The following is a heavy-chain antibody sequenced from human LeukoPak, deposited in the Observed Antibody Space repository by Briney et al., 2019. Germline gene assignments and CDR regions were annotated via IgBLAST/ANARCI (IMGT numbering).Heavy chain of an antibody. CDR3: AGVSGGTGTTEGAFDI. CDR1: GFTFSDYY. CDR2: ISSSGSTI. J-gene: IGHJ3*02. V-gene: IGHV3-11*04. D-gene: IGHD1-7*01. Sequence: GGSLRLSCAASGFTFSDYYISWIRQAPGKGLEWVSYISSSGSTIYYADSVKGRFTISRDNAKNSLYLQMSSLRAEDTAVYYCAGVSGGTGTTEGAFDIWGQGTMVTVSS.